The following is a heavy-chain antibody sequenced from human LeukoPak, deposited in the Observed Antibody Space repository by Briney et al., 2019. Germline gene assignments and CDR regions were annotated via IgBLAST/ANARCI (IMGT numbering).Heavy chain of an antibody. D-gene: IGHD2-21*02. CDR3: AREGAYCGGDCYLDY. J-gene: IGHJ4*02. CDR2: IYYSGVT. Sequence: KASETLSLTCAVSGGSIRSDGYYWSWIRQHPGKGLEWIGDIYYSGVTYYNPSLKSRVTISVDMSTNQLSLKLSSVTAADSAVYYCAREGAYCGGDCYLDYWGQGTLVTVSS. V-gene: IGHV4-31*11. CDR1: GGSIRSDGYY.